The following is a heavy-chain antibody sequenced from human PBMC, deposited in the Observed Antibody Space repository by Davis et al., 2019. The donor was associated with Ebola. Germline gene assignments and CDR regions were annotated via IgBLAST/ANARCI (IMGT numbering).Heavy chain of an antibody. Sequence: GSLRLSCAVYGGSFRGYYWSWIRHPPGKGLEWIGEINHSGSTNYNPSLKSRVTISVDTSKNQFSLKLSYVTAADTAVYFCARRSYSSSLIDSWGQGSLVTVCS. CDR1: GGSFRGYY. CDR3: ARRSYSSSLIDS. D-gene: IGHD6-13*01. CDR2: INHSGST. J-gene: IGHJ4*02. V-gene: IGHV4-34*01.